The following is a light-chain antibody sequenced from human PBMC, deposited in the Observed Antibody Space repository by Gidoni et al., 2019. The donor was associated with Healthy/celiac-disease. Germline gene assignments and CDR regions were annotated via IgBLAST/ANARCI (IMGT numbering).Light chain of an antibody. CDR3: QQYGSST. J-gene: IGKJ1*01. CDR2: GAS. Sequence: EIVLTQSPGPLSLSPGERATLSCRASQSVSSSYLAWYQQKPGQAPRLLIYGASSRATGIPDRFSGSGSGTDFTLTISRLEPEDFAVYYCQQYGSSTFXQXTKVEIK. V-gene: IGKV3-20*01. CDR1: QSVSSSY.